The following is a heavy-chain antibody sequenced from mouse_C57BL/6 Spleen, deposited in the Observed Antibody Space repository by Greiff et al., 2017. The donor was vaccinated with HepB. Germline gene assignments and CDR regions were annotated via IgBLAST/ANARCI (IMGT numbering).Heavy chain of an antibody. J-gene: IGHJ2*01. D-gene: IGHD3-1*01. CDR1: GFTFSSYG. Sequence: EVQVVESGGDLVKPGGSLKLSCAASGFTFSSYGMSWVRQTPDKRLEWVATISSGGSYTYYPDSVKGRFTISRDNAKNTLYLQMSSLKSEDTAMYYCARQGLPSFDYWGQGTTLTVSS. CDR3: ARQGLPSFDY. V-gene: IGHV5-6*01. CDR2: ISSGGSYT.